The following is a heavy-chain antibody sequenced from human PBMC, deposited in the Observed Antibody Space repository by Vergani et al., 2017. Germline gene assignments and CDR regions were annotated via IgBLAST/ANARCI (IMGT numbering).Heavy chain of an antibody. CDR1: GFALNRHA. CDR3: VRDRGLXAGGRCYTEAWDY. J-gene: IGHJ4*02. V-gene: IGHV3-30-3*01. D-gene: IGHD2-2*02. Sequence: VQLLQSGGGVIQPGGSVRLSCVVSGFALNRHAMYWVRQAPGKGLEWVVGISFDGTNEYYPDLVKGRFTISRDIAKNTLYLQVRSLRLEDTGVYHCVRDRGLXAGGRCYTEAWDYWGQGTPVTVSS. CDR2: ISFDGTNE.